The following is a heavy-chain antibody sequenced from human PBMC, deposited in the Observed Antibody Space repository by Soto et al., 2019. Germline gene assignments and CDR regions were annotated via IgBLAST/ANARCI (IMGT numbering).Heavy chain of an antibody. Sequence: EVQLLESGGGLVQPGGSLRLSCAASGFTFSSHAMSGVRQAPGKGREWVSGISGGGDTTYYADSVRGRFTISRDNPKSTLYLQMNSLSAEDSALYYCAKPLYSSGWSKFDYWGQGILVTVSS. V-gene: IGHV3-23*01. CDR1: GFTFSSHA. J-gene: IGHJ4*02. CDR2: ISGGGDTT. CDR3: AKPLYSSGWSKFDY. D-gene: IGHD6-19*01.